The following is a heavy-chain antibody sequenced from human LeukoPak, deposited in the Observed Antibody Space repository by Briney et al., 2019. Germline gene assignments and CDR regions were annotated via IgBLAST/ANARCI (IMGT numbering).Heavy chain of an antibody. D-gene: IGHD6-13*01. Sequence: GGSLRLSCAASGFTFSGYAMHWVRQAPGKGLEWVAVISYDGSNKYYADSVKGRFTISRDNSKNTLYLQMNSLRAEDTAVYYCARGIAAAGTPSWFDPWGQGTLVTVSS. V-gene: IGHV3-30-3*01. J-gene: IGHJ5*02. CDR1: GFTFSGYA. CDR3: ARGIAAAGTPSWFDP. CDR2: ISYDGSNK.